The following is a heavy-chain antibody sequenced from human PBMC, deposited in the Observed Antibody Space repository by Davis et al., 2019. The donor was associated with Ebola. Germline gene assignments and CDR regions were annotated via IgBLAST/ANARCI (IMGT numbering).Heavy chain of an antibody. V-gene: IGHV4-34*01. CDR1: GGSFSGYY. Sequence: MPSETLSLTCAVYGGSFSGYYWSWIRQPPGKGLEWIGEINHSGSTNYNPSLKSRVTISVDTSKNQFSLKLSSVTAADTAVYYCARPPYFFDDTGSREDVWGEGTMITVYS. J-gene: IGHJ3*01. CDR2: INHSGST. CDR3: ARPPYFFDDTGSREDV. D-gene: IGHD2-21*01.